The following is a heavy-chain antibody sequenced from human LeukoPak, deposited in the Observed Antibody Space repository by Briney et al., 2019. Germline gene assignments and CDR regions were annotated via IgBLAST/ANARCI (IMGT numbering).Heavy chain of an antibody. V-gene: IGHV4-30-4*01. Sequence: SQTLTLTCTVSGASIRSGDYYWSWIRQPPGKGLEWIGYIYDSGSTYYNPSLKSRITISVDTSENRFSLKLSSVTATDTAVYYCARDCSGGSCYGAFDIWGQGTMVTVSS. CDR1: GASIRSGDYY. J-gene: IGHJ3*02. CDR3: ARDCSGGSCYGAFDI. D-gene: IGHD2-15*01. CDR2: IYDSGST.